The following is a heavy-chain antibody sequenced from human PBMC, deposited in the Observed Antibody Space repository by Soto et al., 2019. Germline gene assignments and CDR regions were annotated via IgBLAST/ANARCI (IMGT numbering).Heavy chain of an antibody. D-gene: IGHD3-22*01. V-gene: IGHV4-39*01. Sequence: SETLSLTCSVSGDSISNSRFYWAWIRQPPGEGLEWIGSIYHTGNAYYNPYLKSRVTIFVDTSKNQFSLKLTSVTAADTALYYCARDYFDSSDYTTNWFDPWGQGTLVTVS. J-gene: IGHJ5*02. CDR1: GDSISNSRFY. CDR2: IYHTGNA. CDR3: ARDYFDSSDYTTNWFDP.